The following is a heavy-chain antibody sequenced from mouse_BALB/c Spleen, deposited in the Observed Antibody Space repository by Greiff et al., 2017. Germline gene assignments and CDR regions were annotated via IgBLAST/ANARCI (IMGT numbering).Heavy chain of an antibody. D-gene: IGHD2-14*01. Sequence: EVMLVESGGGLVQPGGSRKLSCAASGFTFSSFGMHWVRQAPEKGLEWVAYISSGSSTIYYADTVKGRFTISRDNPKNTLFLQMTSLRSEDTAMYYCAREGVRRAHYYAMDYWGQGTSVTVSS. CDR1: GFTFSSFG. V-gene: IGHV5-17*02. CDR2: ISSGSSTI. J-gene: IGHJ4*01. CDR3: AREGVRRAHYYAMDY.